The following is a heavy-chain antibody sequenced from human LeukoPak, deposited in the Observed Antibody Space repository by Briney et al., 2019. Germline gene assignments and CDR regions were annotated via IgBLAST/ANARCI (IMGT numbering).Heavy chain of an antibody. V-gene: IGHV3-49*04. D-gene: IGHD3-22*01. CDR1: GFTFSSYA. CDR3: TRDHYYDSSGYSSDDAFDI. J-gene: IGHJ3*02. Sequence: GGSLRLSCAASGFTFSSYAMSWVRQAPGKGLEWVGFIRSKAYGGTTEYAASVKGRFTISRDDSKSIAYLQMNSLKTEDTAVYYCTRDHYYDSSGYSSDDAFDIWGQGTMVTVSS. CDR2: IRSKAYGGTT.